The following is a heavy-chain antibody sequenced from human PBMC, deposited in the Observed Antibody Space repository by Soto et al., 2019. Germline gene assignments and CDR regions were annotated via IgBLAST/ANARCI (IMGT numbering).Heavy chain of an antibody. CDR3: ARERNTIFGVVISLDV. CDR2: INHSGST. CDR1: GGSFSGYY. D-gene: IGHD3-3*01. V-gene: IGHV4-34*01. J-gene: IGHJ6*02. Sequence: PSETLSLTCAVYGGSFSGYYLSWIRQPPGKGLEWIGEINHSGSTNYNPSLKSRVTISVDTSKNQSSLKLSSVTAADTAVYYCARERNTIFGVVISLDVWGQGTTVTVS.